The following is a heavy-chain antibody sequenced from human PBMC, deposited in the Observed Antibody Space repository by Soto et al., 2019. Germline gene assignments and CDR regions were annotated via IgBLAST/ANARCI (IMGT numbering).Heavy chain of an antibody. Sequence: GGSLRLSCAASGFTFSSYGMHWARQAPGKGLEWVAVIWYDGSNKCYADSVKGRFTISRDNSKNTLYLQMNSLRAEDTAVYYCARDHVVVVAATEYYYGMDVWGQGTTVTVSS. D-gene: IGHD2-15*01. CDR2: IWYDGSNK. J-gene: IGHJ6*02. CDR3: ARDHVVVVAATEYYYGMDV. CDR1: GFTFSSYG. V-gene: IGHV3-33*01.